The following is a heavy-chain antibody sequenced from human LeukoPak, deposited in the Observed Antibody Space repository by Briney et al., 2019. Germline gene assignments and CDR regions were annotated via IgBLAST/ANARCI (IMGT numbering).Heavy chain of an antibody. J-gene: IGHJ5*02. CDR3: ARGIAAEYNWFDP. Sequence: SETLSLTCTVSGGSISSYYWSWIRQPPGKGLEWIGYIYYSGSTNHNPSLKSRVTISVDTSKNQFSLKLSSVTAADTAVYYCARGIAAEYNWFDPWGQGTLVTVSS. D-gene: IGHD6-13*01. V-gene: IGHV4-59*01. CDR2: IYYSGST. CDR1: GGSISSYY.